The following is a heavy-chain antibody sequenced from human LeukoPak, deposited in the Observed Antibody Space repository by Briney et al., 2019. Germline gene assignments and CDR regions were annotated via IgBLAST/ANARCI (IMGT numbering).Heavy chain of an antibody. CDR1: GGSISSYY. J-gene: IGHJ4*02. Sequence: SETLSLTCTVSGGSISSYYWSWIRQPPGKGLEWIGYIYYSGSTNYNPSLKSRVTISVDTSKNQFSLKLSSVTAAYTAVYYCARAMYGSGRGEIDYWGQGTLVTVSS. CDR3: ARAMYGSGRGEIDY. V-gene: IGHV4-59*01. D-gene: IGHD3-10*01. CDR2: IYYSGST.